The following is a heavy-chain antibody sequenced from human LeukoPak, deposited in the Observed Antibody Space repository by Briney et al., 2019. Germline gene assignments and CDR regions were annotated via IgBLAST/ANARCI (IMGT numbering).Heavy chain of an antibody. CDR2: INHSGST. CDR1: GGSFSGYY. V-gene: IGHV4-34*01. D-gene: IGHD4-17*01. J-gene: IGHJ6*02. Sequence: PSETLSLTCAVYGGSFSGYYWSWLRQPPGKGLEWIGEINHSGSTNYNPSLKSRVTISVDTSKNQFSLKLSSVTAADTAVYYCARAYGDYYYYGMDVWGQGTTVTVSS. CDR3: ARAYGDYYYYGMDV.